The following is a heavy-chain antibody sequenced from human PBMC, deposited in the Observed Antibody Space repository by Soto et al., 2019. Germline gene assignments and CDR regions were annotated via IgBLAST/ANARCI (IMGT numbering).Heavy chain of an antibody. CDR3: ARDYCDGYYYVYGMDV. D-gene: IGHD4-17*01. J-gene: IGHJ6*02. Sequence: EVQLLESGGGLVQPGGSLRLSCAASGFTFSSYAMSWVRQAPGKGLEWVSAISGSGGSTYYADSVKGRFTISRDNSKNRLYLQMNSLRAEDTAVYYGARDYCDGYYYVYGMDVWCRGTTVTVS. CDR2: ISGSGGST. CDR1: GFTFSSYA. V-gene: IGHV3-23*01.